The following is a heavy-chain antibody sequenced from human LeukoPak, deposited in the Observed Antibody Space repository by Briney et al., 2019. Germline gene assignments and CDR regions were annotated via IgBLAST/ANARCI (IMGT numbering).Heavy chain of an antibody. CDR1: GFTFSSYW. D-gene: IGHD6-19*01. CDR3: ARGWYRGVTFDY. CDR2: INSDGSST. V-gene: IGHV3-74*01. Sequence: GGSLRLSCAASGFTFSSYWMHWVRQAPGKGLVWVSRINSDGSSTSYADPVKGRFTISRDNAKNTLYLQMNSLRAEDTAVYYCARGWYRGVTFDYWGQGTLVTVSS. J-gene: IGHJ4*02.